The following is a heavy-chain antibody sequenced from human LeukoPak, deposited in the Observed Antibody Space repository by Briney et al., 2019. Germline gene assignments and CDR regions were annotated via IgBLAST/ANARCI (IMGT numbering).Heavy chain of an antibody. CDR2: IYTSGST. J-gene: IGHJ6*03. Sequence: SEALSLTCTVSGGSISSYYWSWIWQPAGKGLEWIGRIYTSGSTNYNPSLKSRVTMSVDTSKNQFSLKLSSVTATDTAVYYCARDRYYYGSGSYNYYYYMDVWGKGTTVTVSS. CDR1: GGSISSYY. D-gene: IGHD3-10*01. V-gene: IGHV4-4*07. CDR3: ARDRYYYGSGSYNYYYYMDV.